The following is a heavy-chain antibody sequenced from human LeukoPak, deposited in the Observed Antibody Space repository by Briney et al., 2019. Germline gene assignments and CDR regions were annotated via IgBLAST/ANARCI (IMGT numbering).Heavy chain of an antibody. J-gene: IGHJ4*02. CDR2: ISGSGGST. D-gene: IGHD3/OR15-3a*01. CDR3: ARDKDWAFDY. CDR1: GFTFDDYG. V-gene: IGHV3-23*01. Sequence: GGSLRLSCAASGFTFDDYGMSWVRQAPGRGLEWVSAISGSGGSTYYADSVKGRFTISRDDAKNSLFLQMNSLRAEDTAVYYCARDKDWAFDYWGQGTLVTVPS.